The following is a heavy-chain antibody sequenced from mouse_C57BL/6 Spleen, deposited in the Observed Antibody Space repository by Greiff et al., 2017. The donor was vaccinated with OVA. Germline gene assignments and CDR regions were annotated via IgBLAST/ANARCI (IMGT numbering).Heavy chain of an antibody. D-gene: IGHD3-2*02. Sequence: VQLQQSGAELVRPGSSVKLSCKASGYTFTSYWMDWVKQRPGQGLEWIGNIYPSDSETHYNQKFKDKATLTVDKSSSTAYMQLSSLTSEDSAVYYCARSADSSGGPWFAYWGQGTLVTVSA. V-gene: IGHV1-61*01. CDR1: GYTFTSYW. CDR3: ARSADSSGGPWFAY. CDR2: IYPSDSET. J-gene: IGHJ3*01.